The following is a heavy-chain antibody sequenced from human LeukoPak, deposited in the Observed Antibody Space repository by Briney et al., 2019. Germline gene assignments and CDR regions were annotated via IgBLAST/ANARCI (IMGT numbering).Heavy chain of an antibody. Sequence: GGSLRLSCAASGFTFSSYGMHWVRQAPGKGLEWVAVIWYDGSNKYYADSVKGRFTISRDNSKNTLYLQINSLRAEDTAVYYCAKDTFYYDSSGQNDYWGQGTLVTVSS. D-gene: IGHD3-22*01. V-gene: IGHV3-33*06. CDR2: IWYDGSNK. CDR1: GFTFSSYG. J-gene: IGHJ4*02. CDR3: AKDTFYYDSSGQNDY.